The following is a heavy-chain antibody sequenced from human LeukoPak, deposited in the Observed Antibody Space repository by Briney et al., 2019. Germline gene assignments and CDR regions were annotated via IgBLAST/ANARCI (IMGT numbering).Heavy chain of an antibody. CDR2: IGSDNKP. J-gene: IGHJ6*02. D-gene: IGHD3-10*02. V-gene: IGHV3-53*01. Sequence: PGGSLRLSCASFGFTFTNAWMTWVRQGPGQGLEWVSSIGSDNKPHYSESVKGRFAISRDNSKSMLFLQLNSLRAEDTALYYCARDLRYYVAMDVWGQGTTVTVSS. CDR3: ARDLRYYVAMDV. CDR1: GFTFTNAW.